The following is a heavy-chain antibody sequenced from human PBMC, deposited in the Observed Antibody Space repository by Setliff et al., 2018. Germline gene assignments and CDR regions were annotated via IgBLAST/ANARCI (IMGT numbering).Heavy chain of an antibody. CDR2: INAGNGNT. D-gene: IGHD2-2*01. V-gene: IGHV1-3*01. CDR3: ARDISAAVPAAILYY. Sequence: GASVKVSCKASGYTFTSYAMHWVRQAPGQRPEWMGWINAGNGNTKYSQKFQGRVTITRDTSASTAYMELSSLRSEDTAVYYCARDISAAVPAAILYYWGQGTLVTVSS. J-gene: IGHJ4*02. CDR1: GYTFTSYA.